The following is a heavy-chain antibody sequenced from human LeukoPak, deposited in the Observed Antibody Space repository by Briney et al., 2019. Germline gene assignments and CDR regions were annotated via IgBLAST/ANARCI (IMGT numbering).Heavy chain of an antibody. Sequence: GGSLRLSCAASGFTFTSYGMSWVRQAPGKGLEWVSSISASGGSTYYADPVKGRFTISRDNSKNTLYLQMNSLRAEDTAVYYCAKNRIGAAAGPFDYWGQGTLVTVSS. D-gene: IGHD6-13*01. V-gene: IGHV3-23*01. CDR1: GFTFTSYG. CDR3: AKNRIGAAAGPFDY. J-gene: IGHJ4*02. CDR2: ISASGGST.